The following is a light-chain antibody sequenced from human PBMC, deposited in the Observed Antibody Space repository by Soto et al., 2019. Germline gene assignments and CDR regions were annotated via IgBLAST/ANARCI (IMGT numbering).Light chain of an antibody. Sequence: NGLKQSPPTLSLYPGERATLSCRASQSVSNNYLAWYQQKPGQAPRLLIYGASNRATGIPDRFSGSGSGTEFTLTISRLEPEDFAVYYCQQYGTSPITFGQGTRLEIK. CDR2: GAS. CDR3: QQYGTSPIT. CDR1: QSVSNNY. V-gene: IGKV3-20*01. J-gene: IGKJ5*01.